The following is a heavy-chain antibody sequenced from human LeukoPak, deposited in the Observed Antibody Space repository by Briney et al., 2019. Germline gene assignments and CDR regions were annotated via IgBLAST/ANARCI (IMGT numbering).Heavy chain of an antibody. D-gene: IGHD5-24*01. Sequence: GGSLRLSCAASGFTFSSYWMHWVRQTPGKGLVWVSRSDGSITSYADSVKGRFTISRDNAKNTVYLQMNSLRAEDTAVYYCASKRWLQSSFDYWGQGTLVTVSS. J-gene: IGHJ4*02. CDR2: SDGSIT. CDR1: GFTFSSYW. CDR3: ASKRWLQSSFDY. V-gene: IGHV3-74*01.